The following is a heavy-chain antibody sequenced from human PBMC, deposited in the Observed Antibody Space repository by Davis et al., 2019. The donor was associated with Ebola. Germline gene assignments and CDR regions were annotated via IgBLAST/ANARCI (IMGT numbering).Heavy chain of an antibody. CDR3: ARDDRRIAVAGSLP. V-gene: IGHV1-18*01. CDR1: GYTFTSYG. J-gene: IGHJ5*02. Sequence: ASVKVSCKASGYTFTSYGISWVRQAPGQGLEWMGWISAYNGNTNYAQKLQGRVTMTTDTSTSTAYMELRSLRSDDTAVYYCARDDRRIAVAGSLPWGQGTLVTVSS. CDR2: ISAYNGNT. D-gene: IGHD6-19*01.